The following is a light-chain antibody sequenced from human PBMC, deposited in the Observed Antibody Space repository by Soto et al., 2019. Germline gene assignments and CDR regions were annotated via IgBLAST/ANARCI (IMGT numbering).Light chain of an antibody. CDR2: GAS. Sequence: EIVLTQSPATLSLSPGERATISCRASQSVSSSYLAWYQQKPGQAPRLLIYGASSRATGIPDRFSGSGSGTDFTLTISRLEPEDFAVYYCQQYGSSPWTFGQGTKVDIK. J-gene: IGKJ1*01. CDR1: QSVSSSY. V-gene: IGKV3-20*01. CDR3: QQYGSSPWT.